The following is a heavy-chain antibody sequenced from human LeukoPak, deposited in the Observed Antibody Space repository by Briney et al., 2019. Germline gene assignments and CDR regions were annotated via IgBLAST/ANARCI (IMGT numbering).Heavy chain of an antibody. Sequence: RSLRLSCAASGFTFSSCGMHWVRQAPGKGLEWVAVIWYDGSRKYYADSVKGRFTISRDNSENTMCLQINSLRAEDTAVYYCVRVGHHTYGPDIWGQGTMVTVSS. CDR2: IWYDGSRK. J-gene: IGHJ3*02. CDR3: VRVGHHTYGPDI. D-gene: IGHD5-18*01. V-gene: IGHV3-33*01. CDR1: GFTFSSCG.